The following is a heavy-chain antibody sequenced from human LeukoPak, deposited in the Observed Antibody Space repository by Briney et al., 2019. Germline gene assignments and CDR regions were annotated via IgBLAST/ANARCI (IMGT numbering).Heavy chain of an antibody. D-gene: IGHD3-3*01. CDR3: ATRPRYDFWSGYYSYFDY. Sequence: SETLSLTCTVSGGSISSYYWSWLRQPPGKGLEWIGYIYYSGSTNYNPSLKSRVTISVDTSKNQFSLKLSSVTAADTAVYYCATRPRYDFWSGYYSYFDYWGQGTLVTVSS. J-gene: IGHJ4*02. CDR1: GGSISSYY. V-gene: IGHV4-59*08. CDR2: IYYSGST.